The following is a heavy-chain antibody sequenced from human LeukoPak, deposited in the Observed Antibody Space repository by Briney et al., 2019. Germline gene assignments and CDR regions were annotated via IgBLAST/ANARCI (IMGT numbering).Heavy chain of an antibody. Sequence: SETLSLTCTVSGGSISSYYWSWIRQPPGKGLEWIGYIYYSGSTNYNPSLKSRVTISVDTSKNQFSLKLSSVTAADTAVYYCAKGRPGQSTPYDYWGQGTLVTVSS. D-gene: IGHD1-1*01. J-gene: IGHJ4*02. CDR1: GGSISSYY. CDR3: AKGRPGQSTPYDY. V-gene: IGHV4-59*01. CDR2: IYYSGST.